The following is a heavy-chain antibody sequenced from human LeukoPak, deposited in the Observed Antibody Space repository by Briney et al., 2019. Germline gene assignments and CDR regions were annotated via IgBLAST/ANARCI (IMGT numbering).Heavy chain of an antibody. Sequence: AGGSLRLSCAASGFTFTAYWMHWVRQAPGKGLEWVSSITGGGGSAYYADSVKGRFTISRDNSKNTLYLQMNNLRDADTAIYYCTKEGSSWYIWFDPWGQGTLVTVSS. CDR1: GFTFTAYW. V-gene: IGHV3-23*01. J-gene: IGHJ5*02. CDR2: ITGGGGSA. CDR3: TKEGSSWYIWFDP. D-gene: IGHD6-13*01.